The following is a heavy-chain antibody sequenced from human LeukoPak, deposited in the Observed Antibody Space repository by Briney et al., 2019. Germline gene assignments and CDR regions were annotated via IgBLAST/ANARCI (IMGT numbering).Heavy chain of an antibody. CDR3: ARDGGQQLALGY. V-gene: IGHV1-46*01. CDR1: GYTFTSYY. J-gene: IGHJ4*02. Sequence: ASVKVSCKASGYTFTSYYMHWVRQAHGQGLEWMGIINPSGGSTSYAQKFQGRVTMTRDTSTSTVYMELSSLRSEATAGYYCARDGGQQLALGYWGQGTLVTVSS. D-gene: IGHD6-13*01. CDR2: INPSGGST.